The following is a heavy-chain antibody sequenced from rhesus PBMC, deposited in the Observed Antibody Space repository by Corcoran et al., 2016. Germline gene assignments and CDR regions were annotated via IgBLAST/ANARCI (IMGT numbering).Heavy chain of an antibody. CDR3: ARARRGSGWYFDL. CDR2: FGGSSGRT. D-gene: IGHD6-31*01. CDR1: GYSISSGYG. J-gene: IGHJ2*01. V-gene: IGHV4-127*01. Sequence: QVQLQESGPGLVKPSETLSLTCAVSGYSISSGYGWSWIRQPPGKGLEWIGYFGGSSGRTNYNPSLHDRVTLSKDTSKHQFSRKLSSVTAADTAVYYCARARRGSGWYFDLWGPGTPITLSS.